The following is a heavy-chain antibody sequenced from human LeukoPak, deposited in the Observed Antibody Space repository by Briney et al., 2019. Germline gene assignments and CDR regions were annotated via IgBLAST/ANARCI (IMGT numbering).Heavy chain of an antibody. J-gene: IGHJ5*02. Sequence: PSQTLSLTCSVSGGSISSGSYYWSWIRQPAGKGLEWIGRIYTSGSTNYNPSLKSRVTISVDTSKNQFSLKLTSVTAADTAVYYCARGIVVVPVGMSDWFDPWGQGTLVTVSS. CDR3: ARGIVVVPVGMSDWFDP. V-gene: IGHV4-61*02. CDR1: GGSISSGSYY. CDR2: IYTSGST. D-gene: IGHD2-2*01.